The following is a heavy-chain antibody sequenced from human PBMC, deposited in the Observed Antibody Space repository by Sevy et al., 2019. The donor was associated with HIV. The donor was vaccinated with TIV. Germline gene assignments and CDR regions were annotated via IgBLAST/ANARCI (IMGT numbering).Heavy chain of an antibody. D-gene: IGHD3-10*01. CDR2: MNPSRGNT. J-gene: IGHJ4*02. Sequence: ASVKVSCRTSGYTFTTYDINWVRQATGQGLEWMGWMNPSRGNTGSAQKFQGRLTMTRDTSTSTAYMVLSSLESQDTAVYYCARRRGFGELLGLGYWGQGTLVTVSS. CDR3: ARRRGFGELLGLGY. V-gene: IGHV1-8*01. CDR1: GYTFTTYD.